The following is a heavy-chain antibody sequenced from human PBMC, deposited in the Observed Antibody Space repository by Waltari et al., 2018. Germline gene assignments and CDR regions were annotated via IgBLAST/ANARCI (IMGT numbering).Heavy chain of an antibody. J-gene: IGHJ4*02. Sequence: EVQLAESGGAVVRPGGSLRLTCVGSGFKVNDCGMSWVGRVPGKGLYVVSVITWNGGIISYSVSVKGRFTITRDNDKNSLSLQMTSLRVEDTALYYCARYLNWGLPRFDNWGQGTQVTVSS. CDR3: ARYLNWGLPRFDN. V-gene: IGHV3-20*04. D-gene: IGHD3-16*01. CDR1: GFKVNDCG. CDR2: ITWNGGII.